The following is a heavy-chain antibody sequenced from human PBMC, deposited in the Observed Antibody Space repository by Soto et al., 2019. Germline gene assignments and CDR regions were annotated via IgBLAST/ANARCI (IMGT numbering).Heavy chain of an antibody. Sequence: ASVKVSCKASGYTFTSYYIHWVRQAPGQGLEWMGIINPSGGSTSYAQKFQGRVTMTRDTSTSTVYMELSSLRSEDTAVYYCARGGSYYDFWSGYYRPLYFDYWGQGTLVTVSS. D-gene: IGHD3-3*01. CDR3: ARGGSYYDFWSGYYRPLYFDY. CDR2: INPSGGST. J-gene: IGHJ4*02. CDR1: GYTFTSYY. V-gene: IGHV1-46*01.